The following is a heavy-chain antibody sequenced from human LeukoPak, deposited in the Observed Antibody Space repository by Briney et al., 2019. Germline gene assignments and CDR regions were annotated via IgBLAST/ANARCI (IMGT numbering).Heavy chain of an antibody. CDR2: IYPGDSDT. Sequence: GESLKISCKGSGYSFTSDWIGWVRQMPGKGLEWLGIIYPGDSDTTYSPSFQGQVTISVDKSISTAYLQWSSLKASDTAIYYCARLASSGWYPDLDYWGQGTLVTVSS. V-gene: IGHV5-51*01. D-gene: IGHD6-19*01. CDR1: GYSFTSDW. J-gene: IGHJ4*02. CDR3: ARLASSGWYPDLDY.